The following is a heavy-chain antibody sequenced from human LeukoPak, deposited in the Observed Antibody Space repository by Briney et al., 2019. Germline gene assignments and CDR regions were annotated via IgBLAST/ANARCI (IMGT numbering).Heavy chain of an antibody. CDR2: ISYDGSNK. CDR1: GFTFSSYA. Sequence: GRSLRLSCAASGFTFSSYAMHWVRQAPGKGLEWVAVISYDGSNKYYADSVKGRFTISRDNSKNTLYLQMNSLRAEDTAVNYCARDNSSSWLEDYFDYWGQGTLVTVSS. CDR3: ARDNSSSWLEDYFDY. V-gene: IGHV3-30*04. J-gene: IGHJ4*02. D-gene: IGHD6-13*01.